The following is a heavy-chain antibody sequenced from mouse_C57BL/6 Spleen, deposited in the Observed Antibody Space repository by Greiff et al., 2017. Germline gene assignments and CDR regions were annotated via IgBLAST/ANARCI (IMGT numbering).Heavy chain of an antibody. CDR2: ISSGSSTI. D-gene: IGHD4-1*01. CDR3: ARKDWDYAMDY. J-gene: IGHJ4*01. V-gene: IGHV5-17*01. CDR1: GFTFSDYG. Sequence: EVQLVDSGGGLVKPGGSLKLSCAASGFTFSDYGMHWVRQAPEKGLEWVAYISSGSSTIYYADTVKGRFTISRDNAKNTLFLQMTSLRSEDTAMYYCARKDWDYAMDYWGQGTSVTVSS.